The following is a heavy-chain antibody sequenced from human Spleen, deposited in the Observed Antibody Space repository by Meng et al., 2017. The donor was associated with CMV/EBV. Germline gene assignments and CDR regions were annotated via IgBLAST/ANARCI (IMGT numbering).Heavy chain of an antibody. CDR1: WFSLSTSGVG. CDR2: IYWDDDK. CDR3: AHTLYYYDSSGYFHY. Sequence: LYETRPTLLKPTQTLPLTCALSWFSLSTSGVGLGWIRQPPRQSMEWLALIYWDDDKRYNTSLKRRLPITKDTYTNQVVLTMNNMDPVDTATYYCAHTLYYYDSSGYFHYWGQGTLVTVSS. J-gene: IGHJ4*02. V-gene: IGHV2-5*02. D-gene: IGHD3-22*01.